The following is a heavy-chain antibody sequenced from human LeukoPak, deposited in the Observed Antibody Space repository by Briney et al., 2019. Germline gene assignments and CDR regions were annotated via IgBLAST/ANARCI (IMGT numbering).Heavy chain of an antibody. J-gene: IGHJ4*02. CDR1: GFTFSTYS. V-gene: IGHV3-21*04. CDR2: ITDDASTI. D-gene: IGHD1-26*01. CDR3: AKYLEWELLLDY. Sequence: GGSLRLSCAASGFTFSTYSMNWVRQAPGKGLEWISYITDDASTIYYADSVKGRFTISRDNAKNSLYLQMNSLRAEDTAVYYCAKYLEWELLLDYWGQGTLVTVSS.